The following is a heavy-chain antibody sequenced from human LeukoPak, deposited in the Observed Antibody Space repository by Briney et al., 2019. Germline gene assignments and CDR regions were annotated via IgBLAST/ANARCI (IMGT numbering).Heavy chain of an antibody. J-gene: IGHJ4*02. D-gene: IGHD3-3*01. Sequence: GGSLRLSCAASGFTFSDYYMTWIRQAPGKGLEWVSYISSSSNVIYYTDSVKGRFTISRDNARNLLSLQMNSLRAEDTAVYYCARGRQYYDFWSGYSFDYWGQGTLVTVSS. CDR1: GFTFSDYY. CDR2: ISSSSNVI. V-gene: IGHV3-11*04. CDR3: ARGRQYYDFWSGYSFDY.